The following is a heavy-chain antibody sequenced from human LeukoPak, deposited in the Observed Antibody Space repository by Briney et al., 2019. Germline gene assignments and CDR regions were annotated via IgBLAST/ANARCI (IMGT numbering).Heavy chain of an antibody. D-gene: IGHD6-19*01. CDR1: GFTFGDYA. Sequence: GGSLRLSCTASGFTFGDYAMSWFRQAPGKGLEWVGFIRSKAYGGTTEYAASVKGRFTISRDDSKSIAYLQMNSLKTEDTAVYYCTRDPSWWLVRGGFDYWGQGTLVTVSS. J-gene: IGHJ4*02. CDR3: TRDPSWWLVRGGFDY. CDR2: IRSKAYGGTT. V-gene: IGHV3-49*03.